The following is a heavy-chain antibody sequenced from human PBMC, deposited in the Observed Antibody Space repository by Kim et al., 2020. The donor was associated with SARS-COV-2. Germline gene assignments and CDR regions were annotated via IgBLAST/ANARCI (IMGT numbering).Heavy chain of an antibody. D-gene: IGHD6-19*01. CDR3: ARSPLGYGSGWYAYHFDY. V-gene: IGHV5-51*01. CDR1: GYSFTSYW. Sequence: GESLKISCKGSGYSFTSYWIGWVRQMPGKGLEWMGIIYPGDSDTRYSPSFQGQVTISADKSISTAYLQWSSLKASDTAMYYCARSPLGYGSGWYAYHFDYWGQGTLVTVSS. CDR2: IYPGDSDT. J-gene: IGHJ4*02.